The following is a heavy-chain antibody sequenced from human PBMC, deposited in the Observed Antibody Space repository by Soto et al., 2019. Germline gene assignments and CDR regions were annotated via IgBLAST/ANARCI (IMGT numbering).Heavy chain of an antibody. J-gene: IGHJ4*02. V-gene: IGHV3-23*01. Sequence: GSLRLSCAASGFTFSSYAMSWVRQAPGKGLEWVSAISGSGGSTYYADSVKGRFTISRDNSKNTLYLQMNSLRAEDTAVYYCAKDLLVGSSWTKSFDYWGQGTLVTVSS. CDR2: ISGSGGST. D-gene: IGHD6-13*01. CDR1: GFTFSSYA. CDR3: AKDLLVGSSWTKSFDY.